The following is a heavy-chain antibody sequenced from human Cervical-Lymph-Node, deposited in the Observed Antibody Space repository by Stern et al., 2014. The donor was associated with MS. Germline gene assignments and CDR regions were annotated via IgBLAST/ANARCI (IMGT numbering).Heavy chain of an antibody. J-gene: IGHJ6*02. CDR2: IYAGNGNP. CDR1: GYTFTSYA. CDR3: ASQGDYYYYGMDV. V-gene: IGHV1-3*01. Sequence: QVQLVQSGAEVKKPGASVKVSCKASGYTFTSYAMHWVRQAPGQRLEWMGCIYAGNGNPYYSQSFQGIVTITRDTSTHTLYMELCSLRSEDTAVYYCASQGDYYYYGMDVWGQGTTVTVSS.